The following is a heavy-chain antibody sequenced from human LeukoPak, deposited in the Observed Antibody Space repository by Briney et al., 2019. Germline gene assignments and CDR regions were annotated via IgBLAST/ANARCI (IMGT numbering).Heavy chain of an antibody. V-gene: IGHV3-30*01. CDR3: ARAYGGNSHYFEY. D-gene: IGHD4-23*01. J-gene: IGHJ4*02. Sequence: SVKGRFTISRDNSKNTLYLQMNSLRAEDTAVYYCARAYGGNSHYFEYWGQGTLVTVSS.